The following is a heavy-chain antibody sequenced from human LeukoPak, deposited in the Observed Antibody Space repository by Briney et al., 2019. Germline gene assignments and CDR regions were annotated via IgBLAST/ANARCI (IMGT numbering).Heavy chain of an antibody. V-gene: IGHV4-30-2*01. CDR2: IYHSGST. D-gene: IGHD3-10*01. CDR3: ARDSGMVRGEAYYYYGMDV. Sequence: SETLSLTCAVSGGSTSSGGYSWSRLRQPPGKGLEWIGYIYHSGSTYYDPSLKSRVTISVDRSKNQFSLKLSSVTAADTAVYYCARDSGMVRGEAYYYYGMDVWGKGTTVTVSS. J-gene: IGHJ6*04. CDR1: GGSTSSGGYS.